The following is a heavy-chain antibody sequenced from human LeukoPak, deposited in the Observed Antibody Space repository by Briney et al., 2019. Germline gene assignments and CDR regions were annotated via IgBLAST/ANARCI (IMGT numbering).Heavy chain of an antibody. CDR1: GFIFSTYG. D-gene: IGHD3-10*01. J-gene: IGHJ4*02. Sequence: GGSLRLSCAASGFIFSTYGMHWVRQAPGKGLEWVAFIRNDGSDKYYAVSVKGRFTISRDDSKNTLYLQMNSLRAEDTALYYCAKDRAFGQFLWGNDYWGQGTLVTVSS. CDR3: AKDRAFGQFLWGNDY. V-gene: IGHV3-30*02. CDR2: IRNDGSDK.